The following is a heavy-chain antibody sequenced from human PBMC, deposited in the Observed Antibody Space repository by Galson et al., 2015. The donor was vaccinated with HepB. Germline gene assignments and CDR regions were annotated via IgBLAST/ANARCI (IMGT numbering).Heavy chain of an antibody. V-gene: IGHV3-21*06. J-gene: IGHJ4*02. CDR3: GRGPSQLWSYFDY. CDR2: ISGSSTYM. D-gene: IGHD1-1*01. Sequence: SLRLSCAASGFAFSDYAMNWVRQAPGKGLEWVSSISGSSTYMLYADSVKGRFTISRDNAKNSLYLQMNSLGAEDTAVYFCGRGPSQLWSYFDYWGQGTLVTVSP. CDR1: GFAFSDYA.